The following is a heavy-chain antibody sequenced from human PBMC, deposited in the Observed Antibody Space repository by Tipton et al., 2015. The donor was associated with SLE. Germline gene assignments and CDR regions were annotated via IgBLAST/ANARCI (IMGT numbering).Heavy chain of an antibody. D-gene: IGHD1/OR15-1a*01. V-gene: IGHV4-59*01. CDR3: ARTIAEQVAGFYYYYYMDV. J-gene: IGHJ6*03. CDR2: IFYSGST. Sequence: TLSLTCTVPGRSISPYYWSWIRQPPGKGLEWIGEIFYSGSTNYNPSLKSRVTMSVDMSKNQFSLRLSSVTAADTAVYYCARTIAEQVAGFYYYYYMDVWGKGTTVTVSS. CDR1: GRSISPYY.